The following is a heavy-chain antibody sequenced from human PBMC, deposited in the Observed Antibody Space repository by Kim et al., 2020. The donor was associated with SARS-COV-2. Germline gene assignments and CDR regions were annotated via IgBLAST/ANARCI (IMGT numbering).Heavy chain of an antibody. D-gene: IGHD6-13*01. CDR1: GGTFSSYA. CDR2: IIPIFGTA. V-gene: IGHV1-69*13. J-gene: IGHJ5*02. CDR3: ARDPTDPIAAAGTDNWFDP. Sequence: SVKVSCKASGGTFSSYAISWVRQAPGQGLEWMGGIIPIFGTANYAQKFQGRVTITADESTSTAYMELSSLRSEDTAVYYCARDPTDPIAAAGTDNWFDPWGQGTLVTVSS.